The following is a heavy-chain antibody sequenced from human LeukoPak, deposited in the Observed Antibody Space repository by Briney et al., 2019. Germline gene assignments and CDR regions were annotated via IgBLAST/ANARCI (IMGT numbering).Heavy chain of an antibody. CDR2: INPSGGST. V-gene: IGHV1-46*01. D-gene: IGHD2-8*01. CDR3: ARGGLGCTNGGCSNYYFDY. Sequence: ASVKVSCKASGYTFTSYYMHWVRQAPGQGLEWMGIINPSGGSTSYAQKFQGRVTMTRDMSTSTVYMELSSLRSEDTAVYYCARGGLGCTNGGCSNYYFDYWGQGTLVTVSS. CDR1: GYTFTSYY. J-gene: IGHJ4*02.